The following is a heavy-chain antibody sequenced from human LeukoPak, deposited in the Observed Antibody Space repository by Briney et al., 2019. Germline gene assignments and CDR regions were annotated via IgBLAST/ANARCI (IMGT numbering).Heavy chain of an antibody. CDR2: ISSSSSTI. V-gene: IGHV3-48*04. Sequence: GGSLRLSCAASGFTFSSYSMNWVRQAPGKGLEWVSYISSSSSTIYYADSVKGRFIISRDNAKNSLYLQMNSLRAEDTAVYYCARAGDYSNYHDAFDIWGQGTMVTVSS. J-gene: IGHJ3*02. D-gene: IGHD4-11*01. CDR3: ARAGDYSNYHDAFDI. CDR1: GFTFSSYS.